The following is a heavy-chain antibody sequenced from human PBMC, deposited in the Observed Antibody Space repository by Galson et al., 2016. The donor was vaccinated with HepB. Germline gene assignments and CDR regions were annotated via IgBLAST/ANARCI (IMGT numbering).Heavy chain of an antibody. CDR1: GYIFTTYG. CDR2: ISAYNGNT. J-gene: IGHJ6*02. V-gene: IGHV1-18*01. CDR3: AGGVLSSSWLHNNDGVDV. Sequence: SVKVSCKASGYIFTTYGINWVRQAPGQGLEWMGWISAYNGNTNYAQKFQDRVTMTTDQFTNTAYMEMRSLKSDDTAVYYCAGGVLSSSWLHNNDGVDVWGQGTTVTVSS. D-gene: IGHD6-13*01.